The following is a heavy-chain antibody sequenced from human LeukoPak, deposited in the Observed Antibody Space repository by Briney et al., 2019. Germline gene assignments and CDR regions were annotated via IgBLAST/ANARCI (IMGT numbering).Heavy chain of an antibody. CDR2: ISGSVGST. CDR1: GFTFSSYA. CDR3: AKDPSRAYDILTGPFDY. D-gene: IGHD3-9*01. J-gene: IGHJ4*02. Sequence: GGSLRLSCAPSGFTFSSYAMSWVRQAPGKGLRWDPAISGSVGSTHYADSVKGRFTISRDNSKNTLYLQITRLRAEHRAVHYCAKDPSRAYDILTGPFDYWGQGTLVTVSS. V-gene: IGHV3-23*01.